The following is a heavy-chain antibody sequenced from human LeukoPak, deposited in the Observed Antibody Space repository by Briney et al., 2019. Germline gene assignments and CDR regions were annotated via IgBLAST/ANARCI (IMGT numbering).Heavy chain of an antibody. V-gene: IGHV3-9*01. Sequence: QPGGSLRLSCAASGFTFDDYAMHWVRQAPGKGLEWVSGISWNSGSIGYADSVKGRFTISRDNSKNTLYLQMNSLRAEDTAVYYCATSGLPGQITLPHDWGQGTLVTVSS. D-gene: IGHD3-10*01. CDR3: ATSGLPGQITLPHD. CDR1: GFTFDDYA. CDR2: ISWNSGSI. J-gene: IGHJ1*01.